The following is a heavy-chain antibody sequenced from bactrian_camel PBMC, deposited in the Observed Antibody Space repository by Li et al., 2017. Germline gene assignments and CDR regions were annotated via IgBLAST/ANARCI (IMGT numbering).Heavy chain of an antibody. V-gene: IGHV3S40*01. CDR1: GYTFSSYC. J-gene: IGHJ4*01. D-gene: IGHD1*01. CDR3: AGDADNWHWSFY. Sequence: VQLVESGGGSVQAGGSLRLSCAASGYTFSSYCMGWFRQAPGKGLEWVSGINSGGGRTYYADSVKGRFTISFDNAKNTLYLQMNSLKPDDTAVYYCAGDADNWHWSFYWGQGTQVTVS. CDR2: INSGGGRT.